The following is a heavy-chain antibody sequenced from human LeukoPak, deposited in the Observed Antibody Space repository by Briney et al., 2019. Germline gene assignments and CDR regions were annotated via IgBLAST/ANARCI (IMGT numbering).Heavy chain of an antibody. J-gene: IGHJ5*02. CDR1: GYSFTSYW. D-gene: IGHD6-6*01. Sequence: GESLKISCKGSGYSFTSYWIGWVRQMPGKGLEWMGIIYPGDSDTRYSPSFQGQVTISADKSISTAYLQWSSLKASDTAMYYCARSPSTYSSSGSEFDPWGQGTLVTVSS. V-gene: IGHV5-51*01. CDR2: IYPGDSDT. CDR3: ARSPSTYSSSGSEFDP.